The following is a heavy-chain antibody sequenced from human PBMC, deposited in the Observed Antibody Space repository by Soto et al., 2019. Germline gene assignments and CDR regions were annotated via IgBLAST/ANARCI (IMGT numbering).Heavy chain of an antibody. CDR2: INPNGGDK. CDR1: GCTFTAYY. CDR3: TRHLAPPSRRAFDI. V-gene: IGHV1-2*02. D-gene: IGHD6-13*01. J-gene: IGHJ3*02. Sequence: ASVKVSCKASGCTFTAYYVHWVRQAPGQGLEWMGWINPNGGDKNYAQKFQDRVTMTSDTSISTAYMELSSLRSDDTAIYFCTRHLAPPSRRAFDIWGQGTWVTVSS.